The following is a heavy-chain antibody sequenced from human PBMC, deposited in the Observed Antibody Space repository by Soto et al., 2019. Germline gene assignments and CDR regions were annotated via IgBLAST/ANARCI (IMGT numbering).Heavy chain of an antibody. V-gene: IGHV3-30-3*01. CDR2: ISYDGSNK. CDR1: GFTFSSYA. CDR3: ARVGNRGYSYGYYYYGMDV. D-gene: IGHD5-18*01. Sequence: PGGSLRLSCAASGFTFSSYAMHWVRQAPGKGLEWVAVISYDGSNKYYADSVKGRFTISRDNSKNTLYLQMNSLRAEDTAVYYCARVGNRGYSYGYYYYGMDVWGQGTTVTVSS. J-gene: IGHJ6*02.